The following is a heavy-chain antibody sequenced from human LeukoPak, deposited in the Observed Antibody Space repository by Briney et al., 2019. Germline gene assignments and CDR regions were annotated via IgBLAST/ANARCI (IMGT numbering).Heavy chain of an antibody. V-gene: IGHV4-30-4*02. CDR3: ARAPGVAEVGRLDL. Sequence: SETLSLTCTVSGGSVSSGGYYWSWIRQHPGKGLEWIGYIFYSGNIYYNPSLRSRVTISVDTSKNQVSLKLSSVTVADTAVYYCARAPGVAEVGRLDLWGRGTLVTVSS. CDR2: IFYSGNI. J-gene: IGHJ2*01. CDR1: GGSVSSGGYY. D-gene: IGHD7-27*01.